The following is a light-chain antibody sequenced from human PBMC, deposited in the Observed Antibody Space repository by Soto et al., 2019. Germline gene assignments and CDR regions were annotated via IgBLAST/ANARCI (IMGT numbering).Light chain of an antibody. J-gene: IGKJ1*01. Sequence: EIVMTQSQSSLSVSPGERATPSSRPSQSVSDKLAWYQQKPGQAPRLXXYHASTRATGIPASFSGGGSWTELTLTISSLQSEDFAVYDCQQYNNWPPWTFGQGTKVDIK. CDR2: HAS. CDR1: QSVSDK. V-gene: IGKV3-15*01. CDR3: QQYNNWPPWT.